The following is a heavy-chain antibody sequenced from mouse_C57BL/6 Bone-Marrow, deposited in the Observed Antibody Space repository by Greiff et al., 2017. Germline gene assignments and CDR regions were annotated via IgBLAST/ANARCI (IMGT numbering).Heavy chain of an antibody. CDR2: ISSGGDYI. Sequence: EVHLVESGEGLVKPGGSLKLSCAASGFTFSSYAMSWVRQTPEKRLEWVAYISSGGDYIYYADTVKGRFTISRDNARNTLYLQMSSLKSEDTAMYYCTRDNYSNAYAMDYWGQGTSVTVSS. J-gene: IGHJ4*01. D-gene: IGHD2-5*01. CDR3: TRDNYSNAYAMDY. CDR1: GFTFSSYA. V-gene: IGHV5-9-1*02.